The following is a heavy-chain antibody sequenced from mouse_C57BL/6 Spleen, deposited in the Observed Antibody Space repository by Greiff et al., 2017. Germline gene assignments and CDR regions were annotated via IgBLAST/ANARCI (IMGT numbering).Heavy chain of an antibody. J-gene: IGHJ2*01. V-gene: IGHV1-15*01. D-gene: IGHD1-1*01. Sequence: VQLQPPGAELVRPGASVTLSCKASGYTFTGYEMHWVKQTPVHGLEWIGAIDPETGGTAYNQKFKGKAILTADKSSSTAYMELRRLTSEDSAVDYCTRRDLITASSYWGQGTTLTVSS. CDR1: GYTFTGYE. CDR2: IDPETGGT. CDR3: TRRDLITASSY.